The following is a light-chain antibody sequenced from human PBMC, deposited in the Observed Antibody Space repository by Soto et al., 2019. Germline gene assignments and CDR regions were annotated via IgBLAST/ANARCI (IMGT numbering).Light chain of an antibody. CDR2: EVT. CDR1: SSDVGGYNY. CDR3: SSYAGSNNVV. J-gene: IGLJ2*01. V-gene: IGLV2-8*01. Sequence: QSALTQPPSASGSPGQSVTISCTGTSSDVGGYNYVSWYQQHPGKAPKLMIYEVTKRPSGVPDRFSGSQSGNTASLTVSGLQADDEADYYCSSYAGSNNVVFGGGTKVTVL.